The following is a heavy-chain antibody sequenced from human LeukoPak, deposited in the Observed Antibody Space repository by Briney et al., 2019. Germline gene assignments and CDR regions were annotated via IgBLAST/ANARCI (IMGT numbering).Heavy chain of an antibody. D-gene: IGHD4-17*01. J-gene: IGHJ4*02. CDR3: ARARTTRGFDY. V-gene: IGHV3-33*01. Sequence: PGRSLRLSCAASGFTFNSYGIHWVRQAPGKGLEWVAFIWCDGSNKYYADSVKGRFTISRDNSKNTLYLQMNSLRAEDTAVYYCARARTTRGFDYWGQGTLVTVSS. CDR1: GFTFNSYG. CDR2: IWCDGSNK.